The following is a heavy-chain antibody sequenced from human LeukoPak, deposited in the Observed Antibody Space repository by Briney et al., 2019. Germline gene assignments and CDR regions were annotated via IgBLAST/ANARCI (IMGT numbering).Heavy chain of an antibody. J-gene: IGHJ6*02. Sequence: PSETLSLICTVSGGSISSYYWSWIRQPPGKGLEWIGYIYYSGSTNYNPSLKSRVTISVDTSKNQFSLKLSSVTAADTAVYYCARDLYYYGMDVWGQGTTVTVSS. CDR2: IYYSGST. CDR3: ARDLYYYGMDV. CDR1: GGSISSYY. V-gene: IGHV4-59*01.